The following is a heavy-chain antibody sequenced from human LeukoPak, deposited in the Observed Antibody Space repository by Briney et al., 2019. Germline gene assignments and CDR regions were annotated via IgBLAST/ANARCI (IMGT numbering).Heavy chain of an antibody. CDR3: ARDLLMYYDGSGEST. J-gene: IGHJ5*02. Sequence: GGSLRLSCAASGFTFSSYAMTWVRQAPGKGLEWVSSIIGTGSMTFYGESVKGRFTISRDNSKNIMFLQMNSLGVEDTAVYYCARDLLMYYDGSGESTWGQGTLVTVSS. CDR2: IIGTGSMT. V-gene: IGHV3-23*01. CDR1: GFTFSSYA. D-gene: IGHD3-10*01.